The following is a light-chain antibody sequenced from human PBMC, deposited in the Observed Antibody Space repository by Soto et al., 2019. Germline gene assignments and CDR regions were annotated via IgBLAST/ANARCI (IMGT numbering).Light chain of an antibody. CDR3: QQYNNWPAIT. J-gene: IGKJ5*01. V-gene: IGKV3D-15*01. CDR1: QSVRSN. CDR2: GAY. Sequence: DIVMTQSPATLSLSPGDSATLSCRASQSVRSNLAWYQQKPGQAPRLLIYGAYTRATGIPAKFSGSGSGTQFTLTISSLQSEDFAVYYCQQYNNWPAITCGQGTRLEIK.